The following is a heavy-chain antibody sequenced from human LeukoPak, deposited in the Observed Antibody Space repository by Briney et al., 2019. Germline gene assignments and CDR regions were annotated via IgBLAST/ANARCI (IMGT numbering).Heavy chain of an antibody. CDR1: GFTFSSYW. CDR3: ARDLTYGDYVSFDY. V-gene: IGHV3-7*01. D-gene: IGHD4-17*01. Sequence: PGGSLRLSCAASGFTFSSYWMSWVRQAPGKGLEWVANIKQDGSEKYYVDSVKGRFTISRDNAENSLYLQMNSLRAEDTAVYYCARDLTYGDYVSFDYWGQGTLVTVSS. CDR2: IKQDGSEK. J-gene: IGHJ4*02.